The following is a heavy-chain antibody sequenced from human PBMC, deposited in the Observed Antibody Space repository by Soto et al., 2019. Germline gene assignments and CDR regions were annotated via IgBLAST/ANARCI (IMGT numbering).Heavy chain of an antibody. CDR3: AKKVTIYAVDPADY. CDR2: MSGSGDDA. J-gene: IGHJ4*02. V-gene: IGHV3-23*01. Sequence: GGSLRLSCAASGFTFSNYGMSWVRQAPGKGLEWVSVMSGSGDDAYYADSVKGRFTISRVNSKNMLYLQMNSLRAEDTAVYFCAKKVTIYAVDPADYWGQGTQVTVSS. D-gene: IGHD3-3*01. CDR1: GFTFSNYG.